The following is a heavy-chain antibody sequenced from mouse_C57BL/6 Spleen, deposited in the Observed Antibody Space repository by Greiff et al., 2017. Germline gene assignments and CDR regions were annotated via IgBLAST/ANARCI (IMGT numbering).Heavy chain of an antibody. Sequence: QVQLQQSGPELVKPGASVKISCKASGYAFSSSWMNWVKQRPGKGLEWIGRIYPGDGDTNYNGKFKGKATLTADKSSSTAYMQLSSLTSEDSAVYFYATIYYDYGGGAYWGQGTLVTVSA. J-gene: IGHJ3*01. CDR1: GYAFSSSW. D-gene: IGHD2-4*01. V-gene: IGHV1-82*01. CDR3: ATIYYDYGGGAY. CDR2: IYPGDGDT.